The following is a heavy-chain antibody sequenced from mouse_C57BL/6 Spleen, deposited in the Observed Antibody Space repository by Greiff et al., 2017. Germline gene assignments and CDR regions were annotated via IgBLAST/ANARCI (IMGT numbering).Heavy chain of an antibody. J-gene: IGHJ3*01. CDR1: GFTISSYA. CDR2: ISSGGDYI. CDR3: TREDYYGSSYDWFAY. Sequence: EVNVVESGEGLVKPGGSLKLSCAASGFTISSYAMSWVRQTPEKRLEWVAYISSGGDYIYYADTVKGRFTISRDNARNTLYLQMSSLKSEDTAMYYCTREDYYGSSYDWFAYWGQGTLVTVSA. D-gene: IGHD1-1*01. V-gene: IGHV5-9-1*02.